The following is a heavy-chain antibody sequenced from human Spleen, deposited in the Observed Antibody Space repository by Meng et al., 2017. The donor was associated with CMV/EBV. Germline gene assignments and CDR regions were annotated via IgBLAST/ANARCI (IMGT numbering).Heavy chain of an antibody. CDR1: GFSFSNYA. J-gene: IGHJ3*02. CDR3: AKEVFRGAFSAFDI. CDR2: ITGSGGST. V-gene: IGHV3-23*01. D-gene: IGHD3-10*01. Sequence: GESLKISCAASGFSFSNYAMSWVRQAPGKGLKWVSTITGSGGSTSYADSVEGRFTISRDNSEKMVHLQMNSLRVEDTAVYYCAKEVFRGAFSAFDIWGQGTMVTVS.